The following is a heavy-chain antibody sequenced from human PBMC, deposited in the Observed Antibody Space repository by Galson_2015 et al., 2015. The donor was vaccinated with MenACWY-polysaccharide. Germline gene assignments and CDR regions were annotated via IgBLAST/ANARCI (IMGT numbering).Heavy chain of an antibody. Sequence: TLSLTCSVSGGSISTGSSYWSWIRQPAGKGLEWIGRIHSRGSTDYSPSLKSRVTISTDTSRNQLSLKLSSVTAADTAVYYCARALGYSDSAFDNGLDVDRRFDPWGQGTLVTVSS. CDR3: ARALGYSDSAFDNGLDVDRRFDP. V-gene: IGHV4-61*02. D-gene: IGHD5-12*01. J-gene: IGHJ5*02. CDR2: IHSRGST. CDR1: GGSISTGSSY.